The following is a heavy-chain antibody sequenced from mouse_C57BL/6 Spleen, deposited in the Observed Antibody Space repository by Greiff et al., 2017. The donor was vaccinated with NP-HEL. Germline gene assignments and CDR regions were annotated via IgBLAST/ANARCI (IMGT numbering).Heavy chain of an antibody. CDR1: GYTFTSYW. CDR3: ARDVYHYYAMDY. J-gene: IGHJ4*01. CDR2: INPSNGGT. V-gene: IGHV1-53*01. Sequence: QVQLQQSGTELVKPGASVKLSCKASGYTFTSYWMHWVKQRPGQGLEWIGNINPSNGGTNYNEKFKSKATLTVDKSSSTAYMQLSSLTSEDSAVYYCARDVYHYYAMDYWGQGTSVTVSS.